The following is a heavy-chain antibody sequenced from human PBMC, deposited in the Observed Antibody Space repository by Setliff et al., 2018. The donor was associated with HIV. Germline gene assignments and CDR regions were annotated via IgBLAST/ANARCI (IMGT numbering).Heavy chain of an antibody. CDR3: AKGPGRAGYSSSWYDSLYYFDY. CDR2: ISAYNGNT. V-gene: IGHV1-18*01. CDR1: GYTFTSYG. D-gene: IGHD6-13*01. Sequence: ASVKVSCKASGYTFTSYGISWVRQAPGQGLEWMGWISAYNGNTNYAQKLQGRVTMTTDTSTSTAYMELRSLRSDDTAVYYCAKGPGRAGYSSSWYDSLYYFDYWGQGTLVTVSS. J-gene: IGHJ4*02.